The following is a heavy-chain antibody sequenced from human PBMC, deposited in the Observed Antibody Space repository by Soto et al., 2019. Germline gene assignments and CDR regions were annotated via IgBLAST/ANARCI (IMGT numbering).Heavy chain of an antibody. CDR3: VKDESINWYSGHFRH. CDR2: INWNSGSI. J-gene: IGHJ1*01. V-gene: IGHV3-9*01. CDR1: GFTFDDYA. D-gene: IGHD6-13*01. Sequence: EVQLVESGGGLVQPGRSLRLSCEASGFTFDDYAMHWVRQVPGKGLEWVSGINWNSGSIGYGGSVKGRFAISRDNAKNSLHLQMNSLSAEDTSFYYCVKDESINWYSGHFRHWGQGTLVTVSS.